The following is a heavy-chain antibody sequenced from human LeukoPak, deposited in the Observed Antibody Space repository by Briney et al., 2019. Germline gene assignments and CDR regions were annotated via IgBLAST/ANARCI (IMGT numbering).Heavy chain of an antibody. D-gene: IGHD3-10*01. J-gene: IGHJ3*02. CDR1: GGSITSGDYY. CDR2: IYYSGNT. Sequence: PSQTLSLTCNVSGGSITSGDYYWGWIRQPPGKGLEWIGYIYYSGNTYYNPSLKSRVTISVDTSKKQFSLKLRSVTAADTAVYYCARATITMAVGVPADAFDIWGPGTMVTVS. CDR3: ARATITMAVGVPADAFDI. V-gene: IGHV4-30-4*08.